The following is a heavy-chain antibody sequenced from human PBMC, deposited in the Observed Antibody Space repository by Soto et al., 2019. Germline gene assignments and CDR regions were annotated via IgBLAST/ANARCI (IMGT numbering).Heavy chain of an antibody. J-gene: IGHJ4*02. CDR3: ARQVLWSRYFDY. Sequence: QVQLVESGGGVVQPGRSLRLSCAASGFIFSNYVMYWVRQAPGKGLEWVSFMSYDGTTKYYADSVKGRFTISRDNSKNTLYLQMNSLIPEDTAVYYCARQVLWSRYFDYWGQGTLVTVSS. CDR1: GFIFSNYV. CDR2: MSYDGTTK. V-gene: IGHV3-30-3*01. D-gene: IGHD2-15*01.